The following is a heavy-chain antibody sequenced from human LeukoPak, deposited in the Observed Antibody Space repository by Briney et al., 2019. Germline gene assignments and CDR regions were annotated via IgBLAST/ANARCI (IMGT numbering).Heavy chain of an antibody. Sequence: ASVKVSCKASGYTFTGYYMHWVRQAPGQGLEWMGRINPNSGGTNYAQKLQGRVTITTDTTKRTDYMEMRSLRSDDTAVYYCARAQLWSDFDYWGQGTLVTVSS. V-gene: IGHV1-2*06. D-gene: IGHD5-18*01. J-gene: IGHJ4*02. CDR1: GYTFTGYY. CDR3: ARAQLWSDFDY. CDR2: INPNSGGT.